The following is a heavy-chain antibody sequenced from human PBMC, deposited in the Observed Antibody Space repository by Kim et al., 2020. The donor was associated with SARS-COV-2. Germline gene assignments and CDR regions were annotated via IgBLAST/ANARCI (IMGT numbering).Heavy chain of an antibody. D-gene: IGHD4-17*01. CDR1: GFTFTSSA. V-gene: IGHV1-58*01. CDR2: IVVGSGNT. Sequence: SVKVSCKASGFTFTSSAVQWVRQARGQRLEWIGWIVVGSGNTNYAQKFQERVTITRDMSTSTAYMELSSLRSEDTAVYYCAADIREPSTVTTRYSLDYWGQGTLVTVSS. J-gene: IGHJ4*02. CDR3: AADIREPSTVTTRYSLDY.